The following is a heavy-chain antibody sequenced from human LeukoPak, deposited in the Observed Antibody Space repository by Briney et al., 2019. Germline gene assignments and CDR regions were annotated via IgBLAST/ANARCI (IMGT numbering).Heavy chain of an antibody. V-gene: IGHV3-48*03. CDR1: GFTFSSYE. CDR2: ISRGGSPI. CDR3: TRVSWRGEIY. D-gene: IGHD3-3*01. J-gene: IGHJ4*02. Sequence: GGSLRLACAASGFTFSSYEMNWVRQAPGKGLEWVSSISRGGSPIYYADSVKGRFTTSRDNAKKSLFLQMNSLRAEDTAVYYSTRVSWRGEIYWGQGTLVSVSS.